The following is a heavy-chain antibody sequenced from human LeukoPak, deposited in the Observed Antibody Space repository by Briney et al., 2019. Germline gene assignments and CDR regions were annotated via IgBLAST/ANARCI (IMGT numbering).Heavy chain of an antibody. CDR1: GFTFSSHS. Sequence: GGSLRLSCAASGFTFSSHSMNWVRQAPGKGLEWVSYISSSSSTIYYADSVKGRFTISRDNAKNSLYLQMNSLRAEDTAVYYCARGAYYYEDWGQGTLVTVSS. D-gene: IGHD3-22*01. J-gene: IGHJ4*02. CDR3: ARGAYYYED. CDR2: ISSSSSTI. V-gene: IGHV3-48*01.